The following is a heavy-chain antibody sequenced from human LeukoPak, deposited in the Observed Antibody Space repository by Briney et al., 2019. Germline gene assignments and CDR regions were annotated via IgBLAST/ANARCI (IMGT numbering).Heavy chain of an antibody. Sequence: GGSLRLSCAAAGFTFSRYWMNWVRQAPGKGLEWLANIKQDGSEKYYVDSVKGRFTISRDNAQNLVYLQLNSLRADDTAVYYCAGGAGWTSDIWGQGTLVIVSS. CDR2: IKQDGSEK. J-gene: IGHJ3*02. V-gene: IGHV3-7*01. D-gene: IGHD6-19*01. CDR3: AGGAGWTSDI. CDR1: GFTFSRYW.